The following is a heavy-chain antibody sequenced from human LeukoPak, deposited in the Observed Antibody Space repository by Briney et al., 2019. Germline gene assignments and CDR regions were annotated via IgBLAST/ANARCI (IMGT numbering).Heavy chain of an antibody. CDR2: MNPNGGNT. V-gene: IGHV1-8*01. Sequence: GASVKVSCKASGYTFTSYDINWVRQATGHGLEWMGWMNPNGGNTGYAQKLQGRVTMTRNTSISTAYMELSSLRSEDAAVYYCARGRAYDYDSSGLCGGQGHLVMVSA. CDR3: ARGRAYDYDSSGLC. D-gene: IGHD3-22*01. J-gene: IGHJ4*02. CDR1: GYTFTSYD.